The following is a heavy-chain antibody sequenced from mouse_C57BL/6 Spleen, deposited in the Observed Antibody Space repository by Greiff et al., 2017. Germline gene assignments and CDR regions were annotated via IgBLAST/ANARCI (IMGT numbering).Heavy chain of an antibody. V-gene: IGHV1-59*01. Sequence: QVQLQQPGAELVRPGTSVKLSCKASGYTFTSYWMHWVKQRPGQGLEWIGVIDPSDSYTNYNQKFKGKATLTVDTSSSTAYMQLSSLTSEDSAVYYCARGGMGAMDYWGQGTSVTVSS. J-gene: IGHJ4*01. D-gene: IGHD1-1*02. CDR1: GYTFTSYW. CDR2: IDPSDSYT. CDR3: ARGGMGAMDY.